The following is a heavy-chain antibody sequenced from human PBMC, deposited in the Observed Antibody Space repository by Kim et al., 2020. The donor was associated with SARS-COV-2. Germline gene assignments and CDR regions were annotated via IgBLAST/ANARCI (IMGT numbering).Heavy chain of an antibody. J-gene: IGHJ4*02. D-gene: IGHD3-10*01. CDR1: GYPFNAYH. CDR2: INPYNGDT. Sequence: ASVKVSCKPAGYPFNAYHLHWVRQAPGQGLEWMGLINPYNGDTIYAQKFQGRVTITTDTSINTAYMELSSLRSDDTAVFYCARLRMGVPRVRGVNDFDYWGQGTLVTVSA. V-gene: IGHV1-2*02. CDR3: ARLRMGVPRVRGVNDFDY.